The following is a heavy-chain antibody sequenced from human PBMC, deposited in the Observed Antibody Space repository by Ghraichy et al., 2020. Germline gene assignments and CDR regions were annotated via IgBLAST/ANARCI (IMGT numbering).Heavy chain of an antibody. J-gene: IGHJ5*02. Sequence: SGPTLVKPTQTLTLTCTFSGFSLSTSGVGVGWIRQPPGKALEWLALIYWDDDKRYSPSLKSRLTITKDTSKNQVVLTMTNMDPVDTATYYCARQGSTSYYNWFDPWGQGTLVTVSA. V-gene: IGHV2-5*02. CDR3: ARQGSTSYYNWFDP. CDR1: GFSLSTSGVG. D-gene: IGHD2-2*01. CDR2: IYWDDDK.